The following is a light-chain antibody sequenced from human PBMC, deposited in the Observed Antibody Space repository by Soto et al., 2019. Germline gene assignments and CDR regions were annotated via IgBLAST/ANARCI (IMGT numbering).Light chain of an antibody. CDR3: GSKAGSNKHVV. Sequence: QSALTQPPSASGSPGQSVTISCAGSSSDIGASNSVSWYQQHRGKAPKLLISEVTKRPSGVPDRFSGSKSGNTASLTVSGLQADDEADYYCGSKAGSNKHVVFGGGTKVTVL. CDR2: EVT. J-gene: IGLJ2*01. V-gene: IGLV2-8*01. CDR1: SSDIGASNS.